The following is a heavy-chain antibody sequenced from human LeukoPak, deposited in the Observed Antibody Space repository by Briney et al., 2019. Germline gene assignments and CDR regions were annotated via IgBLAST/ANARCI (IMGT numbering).Heavy chain of an antibody. J-gene: IGHJ6*02. CDR2: IWFDGKNE. CDR3: ARDRHCVNGLCHNSPGMDV. Sequence: GGSLRLSCAASGFTFSSYAMSWVRQAPGKGLEWVADIWFDGKNEHFAASVKGRFTISRDNSKKTMYLQINSLRAEDTAVYYCARDRHCVNGLCHNSPGMDVWGRGTTVTVSS. D-gene: IGHD2-8*01. V-gene: IGHV3-33*08. CDR1: GFTFSSYA.